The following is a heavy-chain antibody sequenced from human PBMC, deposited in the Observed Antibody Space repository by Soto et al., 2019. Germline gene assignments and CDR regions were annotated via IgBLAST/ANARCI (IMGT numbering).Heavy chain of an antibody. Sequence: ASVKVSGEASGYNFTNYGISRVLQAPGQGLEWVGWISTSNDNTIYAQKLQGRVTITADESTSTAYMELSSLRSEDTAVYYCALTDEDIVVLVADPSRGMDVWGQGTTVTVSS. D-gene: IGHD2-15*01. CDR2: ISTSNDNT. CDR1: GYNFTNYG. J-gene: IGHJ6*02. V-gene: IGHV1-18*01. CDR3: ALTDEDIVVLVADPSRGMDV.